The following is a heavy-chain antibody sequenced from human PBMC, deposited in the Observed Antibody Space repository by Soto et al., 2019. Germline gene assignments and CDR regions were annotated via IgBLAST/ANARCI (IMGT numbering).Heavy chain of an antibody. CDR1: GSTFITSF. CDR2: INQDGGGT. J-gene: IGHJ4*02. V-gene: IGHV3-7*03. D-gene: IGHD6-19*01. CDR3: ARYFRGSGRYFFDY. Sequence: GGSLRLSCVASGSTFITSFMGFFRHSPLKGLEWVANINQDGGGTYYVDSVEGRFTISRDNAKDSLYLQMNSLRGEDTAVYYCARYFRGSGRYFFDYWGQGTLVTVSS.